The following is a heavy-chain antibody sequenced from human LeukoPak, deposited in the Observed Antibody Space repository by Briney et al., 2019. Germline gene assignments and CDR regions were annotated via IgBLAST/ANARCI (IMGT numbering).Heavy chain of an antibody. D-gene: IGHD1-7*01. V-gene: IGHV4-38-2*01. CDR2: IYHSGST. Sequence: ASETLSLTCAVSGYSISSGYYWGWIRQPPGKGLEWIGSIYHSGSTYYNPSLKSRVTISVDTSKNQVSLKLSSVTAADTAVYYCARWTGTTDAFDIWGQGTMVTVSS. CDR3: ARWTGTTDAFDI. J-gene: IGHJ3*02. CDR1: GYSISSGYY.